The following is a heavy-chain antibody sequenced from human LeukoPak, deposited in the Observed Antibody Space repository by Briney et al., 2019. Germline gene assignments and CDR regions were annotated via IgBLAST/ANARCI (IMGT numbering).Heavy chain of an antibody. D-gene: IGHD3-10*01. V-gene: IGHV1-18*01. CDR2: ISAYNGNT. CDR1: GYTFTSYG. Sequence: ASVKVSCKASGYTFTSYGISWVRQAPGQGLEWMGWISAYNGNTNYAQKLQGRVTMTTDTSTSTAYMELRSLRSDDTAVYYCARDRDRIPPLYYYYGMAVWGQGITVTVSS. J-gene: IGHJ6*02. CDR3: ARDRDRIPPLYYYYGMAV.